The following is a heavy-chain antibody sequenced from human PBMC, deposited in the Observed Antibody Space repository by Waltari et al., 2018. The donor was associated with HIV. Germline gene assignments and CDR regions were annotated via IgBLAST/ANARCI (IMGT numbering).Heavy chain of an antibody. CDR2: IIPIFGTA. CDR1: GGTFSSYA. Sequence: QVQLVQSGAEVKKPGSSVKVSCKASGGTFSSYAISWVRQAPGQGLEWMGGIIPIFGTANYAQEFQGRVTITADESTSTAYMELSSLRSEDTAVYYCARVVEGARYFDWLFVSSENGMDVWGQGTTVTVSS. V-gene: IGHV1-69*01. D-gene: IGHD3-9*01. CDR3: ARVVEGARYFDWLFVSSENGMDV. J-gene: IGHJ6*02.